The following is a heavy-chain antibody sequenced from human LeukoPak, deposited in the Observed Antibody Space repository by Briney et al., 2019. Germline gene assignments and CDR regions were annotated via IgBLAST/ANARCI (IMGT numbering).Heavy chain of an antibody. V-gene: IGHV3-23*01. CDR1: GFTFSSYA. CDR2: ISGSGDST. J-gene: IGHJ4*02. Sequence: PGGSLRLSCAASGFTFSSYAMNWVRQAPGKGLEWVSVISGSGDSTYYADSVKGRFTISRDNSKNTLYLQMNSLRAEDTAVYYCAKGSRSGDDYWGQGTLVTVSS. CDR3: AKGSRSGDDY. D-gene: IGHD3-10*01.